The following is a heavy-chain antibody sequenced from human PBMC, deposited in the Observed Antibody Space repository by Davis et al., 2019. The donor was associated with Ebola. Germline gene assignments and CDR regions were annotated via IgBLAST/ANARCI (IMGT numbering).Heavy chain of an antibody. V-gene: IGHV3-11*03. CDR3: AKQRGVGAIDYDY. CDR1: GGSIISSSYY. CDR2: ISSSSSYT. J-gene: IGHJ4*02. D-gene: IGHD1-26*01. Sequence: LSLTCTVSGGSIISSSYYWSWIRQAPGKGLEWVSYISSSSSYTNYADSVKGRFTISRDNPKNTLYLQMNSLRADDTAVYYCAKQRGVGAIDYDYWGRGTVVTVSS.